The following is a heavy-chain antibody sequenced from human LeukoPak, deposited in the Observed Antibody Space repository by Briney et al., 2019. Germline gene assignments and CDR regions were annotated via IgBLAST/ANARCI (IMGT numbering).Heavy chain of an antibody. J-gene: IGHJ4*02. CDR1: GFTFSDYW. CDR2: ISYDGGGT. CDR3: VRNMVRGVVYFDS. Sequence: GGSLRLSCAASGFTFSDYWMHWVRQTPGKGLVWVSRISYDGGGTNYADSVKGRFTISRGNAKNTLYLQMNSLRVEDTAVYYCVRNMVRGVVYFDSWGQGALVTVSS. V-gene: IGHV3-74*01. D-gene: IGHD3-10*01.